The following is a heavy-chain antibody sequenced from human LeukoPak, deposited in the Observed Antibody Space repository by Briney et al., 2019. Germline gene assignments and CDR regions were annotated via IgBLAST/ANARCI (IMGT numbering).Heavy chain of an antibody. CDR3: AKVRGYAYGYFDS. CDR1: GFTFDDYA. CDR2: ITWNSGIK. D-gene: IGHD5-18*01. V-gene: IGHV3-9*01. J-gene: IGHJ4*02. Sequence: PGGSLRLSCAASGFTFDDYAMYWVRQAPGKGLEWVSGITWNSGIKDYADSVKGRFTISRDNAKNSQYLQMNSLRVEDTALYYCAKVRGYAYGYFDSWGQGTLVTVSS.